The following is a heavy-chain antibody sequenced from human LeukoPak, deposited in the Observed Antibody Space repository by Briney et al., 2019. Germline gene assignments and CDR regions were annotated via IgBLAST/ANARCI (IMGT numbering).Heavy chain of an antibody. D-gene: IGHD2-15*01. CDR2: ISYDGSNK. CDR1: GFTFSSYA. Sequence: GRSLRLSCAASGFTFSSYAMHWVRQAPGKGLEWVAVISYDGSNKYYADSVKGRFTISRDNSKNTLYLRMNSLRAEDTAVYYCARDRSRHCSGGSCYSGKDYWGQGTLVTVSS. J-gene: IGHJ4*02. CDR3: ARDRSRHCSGGSCYSGKDY. V-gene: IGHV3-30*04.